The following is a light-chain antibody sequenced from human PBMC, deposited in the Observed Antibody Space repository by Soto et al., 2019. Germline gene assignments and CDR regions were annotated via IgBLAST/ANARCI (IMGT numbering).Light chain of an antibody. V-gene: IGKV3-15*01. CDR3: QQYNNWPPWK. Sequence: EIVMTQSPATLSVSPGERATLSCRASQSVSSNLAWYQQKPGQAPRLLIYGASTRATGIPARFSGSGSGTEFPLTISSLQSEDFAVYYCQQYNNWPPWKFGQGTKVEIK. CDR2: GAS. J-gene: IGKJ1*01. CDR1: QSVSSN.